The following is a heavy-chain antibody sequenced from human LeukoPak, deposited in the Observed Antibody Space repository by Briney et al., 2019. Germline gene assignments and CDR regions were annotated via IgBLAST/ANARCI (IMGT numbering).Heavy chain of an antibody. J-gene: IGHJ4*02. V-gene: IGHV3-23*01. CDR1: GFTFINYA. Sequence: AGGSLRLSCEASGFTFINYAMNWVRQAPEKGLECVSGINANGGTSYYADSVRGRFTVSRDNSKNTLSLQMNSLRAEDSAIYYRAKTIGYFDYWGQGTLVTVSS. CDR2: INANGGTS. CDR3: AKTIGYFDY. D-gene: IGHD5-24*01.